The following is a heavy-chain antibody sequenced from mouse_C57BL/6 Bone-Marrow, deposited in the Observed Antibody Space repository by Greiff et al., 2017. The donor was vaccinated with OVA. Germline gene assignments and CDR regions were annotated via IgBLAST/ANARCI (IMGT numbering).Heavy chain of an antibody. CDR1: GYTFTSYT. CDR2: INPSSGYT. J-gene: IGHJ2*01. D-gene: IGHD1-1*01. CDR3: ARGLGSSYGY. V-gene: IGHV1-4*01. Sequence: VQLVESGAELARPGASVKMSCKASGYTFTSYTMHWVNQRPGQGLEWIGYINPSSGYTKYNQKFKDKATLTADKSSSTAYMQLSSLTSEDSAVYYCARGLGSSYGYWGQGTTLTVSS.